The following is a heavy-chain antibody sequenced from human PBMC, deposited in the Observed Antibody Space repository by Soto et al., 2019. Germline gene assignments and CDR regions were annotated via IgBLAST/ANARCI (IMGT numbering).Heavy chain of an antibody. CDR1: GYTFTSYG. V-gene: IGHV1-18*01. J-gene: IGHJ3*02. CDR3: ARDLVYSGSSSSIASDAFDI. Sequence: ASVKVSCKASGYTFTSYGISWVRQAPGQGLEWMGWISAYNGNTNYAQKLQGRVTMTTDTSTSTAYMELRSLRSDDTGVYYCARDLVYSGSSSSIASDAFDIWGQGTMVTVSS. CDR2: ISAYNGNT. D-gene: IGHD6-6*01.